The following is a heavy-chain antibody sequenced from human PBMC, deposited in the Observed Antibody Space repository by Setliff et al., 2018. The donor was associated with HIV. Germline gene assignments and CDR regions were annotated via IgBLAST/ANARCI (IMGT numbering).Heavy chain of an antibody. CDR2: INPSDGSA. Sequence: GASVKFSSKASGNTFTSCFLHWVRQAPGQGLEYMGIINPSDGSADYVEKFQDRVTITRDTSTSTVYMEMSSLRSEDAAIYYCAKEYHTAATGTRVANYFDYWGQGTLVTVSS. CDR3: AKEYHTAATGTRVANYFDY. V-gene: IGHV1-46*01. CDR1: GNTFTSCF. J-gene: IGHJ4*02. D-gene: IGHD6-13*01.